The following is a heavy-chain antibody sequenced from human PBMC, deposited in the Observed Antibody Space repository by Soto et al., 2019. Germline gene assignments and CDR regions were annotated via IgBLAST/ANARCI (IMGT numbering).Heavy chain of an antibody. CDR2: ISGSGAYT. CDR3: AKDRRDYCSGGNCYSGAFDF. D-gene: IGHD2-15*01. V-gene: IGHV3-23*01. Sequence: GGSLRLSCAASGFTFTYYAMNWVRRAPGKGLEWVSTISGSGAYTYYADSAKGRFAISRDNSKKTLYLQMNSLRAEDTAVYYCAKDRRDYCSGGNCYSGAFDFWGQGTMVTVSS. J-gene: IGHJ3*01. CDR1: GFTFTYYA.